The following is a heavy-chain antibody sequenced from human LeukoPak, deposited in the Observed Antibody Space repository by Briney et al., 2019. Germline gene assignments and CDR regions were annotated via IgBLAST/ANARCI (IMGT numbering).Heavy chain of an antibody. CDR3: ARDPSSTSWPRTPGMTPDY. D-gene: IGHD2-2*01. J-gene: IGHJ4*02. CDR1: GYTFTSYY. Sequence: ASVKVSCKASGYTFTSYYMHWVRQAPGQGLEWMGITNPSGGSTSYAQKFQGRVTMTRDTSTSTVYMELSSLRSEDTAVYYCARDPSSTSWPRTPGMTPDYWGQGTLVTVSS. V-gene: IGHV1-46*03. CDR2: TNPSGGST.